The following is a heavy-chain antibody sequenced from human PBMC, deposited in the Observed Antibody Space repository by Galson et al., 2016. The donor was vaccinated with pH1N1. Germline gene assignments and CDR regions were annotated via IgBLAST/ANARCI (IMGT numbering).Heavy chain of an antibody. CDR3: ARDSEYSGHEGFH. Sequence: SLRLSCAASGFTFTSYAMHWVRQAPGKGLEWVAVILYDGTNEYYADSVKGRFTISRDKTQSTVYLQMNILKTEDTAVYYCARDSEYSGHEGFHWAQGTLVIVSS. D-gene: IGHD5-12*01. CDR1: GFTFTSYA. J-gene: IGHJ4*02. CDR2: ILYDGTNE. V-gene: IGHV3-30*04.